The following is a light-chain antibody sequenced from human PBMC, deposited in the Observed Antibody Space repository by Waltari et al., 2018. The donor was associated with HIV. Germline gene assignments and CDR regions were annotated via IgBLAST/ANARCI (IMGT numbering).Light chain of an antibody. CDR3: QQANNFSPFT. CDR1: QNISTW. CDR2: GAS. V-gene: IGKV1-12*01. Sequence: DIQMTQSPPYVSASTGDRVAITCRASQNISTWLAWYQQKPGKAPELLIYGASTLQSGVPSRFSGSGSGTDFTLTISSLQPEDFATYYCQQANNFSPFTFGPGTKVDIK. J-gene: IGKJ3*01.